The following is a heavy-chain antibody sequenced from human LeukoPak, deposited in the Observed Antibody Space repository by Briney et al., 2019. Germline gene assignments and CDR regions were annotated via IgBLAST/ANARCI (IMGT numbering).Heavy chain of an antibody. Sequence: ASVKVSCKASGYTFTSYDINWVRQATGQGPEWMGWMNPNSGNTGYAQKFQGRVTMTRNTSISTAYMELSSLRSEDTAVYYCASFLYYYYYYGMDVWGQGTTVTVSS. CDR1: GYTFTSYD. CDR2: MNPNSGNT. V-gene: IGHV1-8*01. D-gene: IGHD3-3*01. J-gene: IGHJ6*02. CDR3: ASFLYYYYYYGMDV.